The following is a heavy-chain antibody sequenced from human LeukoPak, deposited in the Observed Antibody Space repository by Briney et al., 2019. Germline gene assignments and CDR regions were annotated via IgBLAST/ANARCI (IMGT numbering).Heavy chain of an antibody. Sequence: ASVKVSCKASGYTFTSYYMHWVRQAPGQGLEWMGIINPSGGSTSYAQKFQGGVTMTRDMSTSTVYMELSSLRSEDTAVYYCAKDRSGPSEFGCGGDCYHGGAYYYMDVWGKGTTVTVSS. D-gene: IGHD2-21*02. CDR2: INPSGGST. CDR1: GYTFTSYY. J-gene: IGHJ6*03. CDR3: AKDRSGPSEFGCGGDCYHGGAYYYMDV. V-gene: IGHV1-46*01.